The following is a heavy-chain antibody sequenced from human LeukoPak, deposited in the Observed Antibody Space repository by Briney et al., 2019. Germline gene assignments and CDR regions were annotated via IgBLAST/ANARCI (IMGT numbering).Heavy chain of an antibody. D-gene: IGHD3-22*01. CDR3: ARDSSGYYFDDAFDI. Sequence: GRSQRLSCAASGFTFSSYAMHWVRQAPGKGLEWVAVISYDGSNKYYADSVKGRFTISRDNSKNTLYLQMNSLRAEDAAVYYCARDSSGYYFDDAFDIWGQGTMVTVSS. V-gene: IGHV3-30-3*01. J-gene: IGHJ3*02. CDR2: ISYDGSNK. CDR1: GFTFSSYA.